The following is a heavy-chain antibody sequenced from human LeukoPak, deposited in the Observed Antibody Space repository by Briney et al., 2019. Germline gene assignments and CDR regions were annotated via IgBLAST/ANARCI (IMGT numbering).Heavy chain of an antibody. CDR3: AAGDPIYFEY. CDR2: VYYSGST. Sequence: SETLSLTCSVSGDSISSYYWSWIRQPPGKGLEWIGYVYYSGSTNYNPSLKSRVTISLDTSKNQFSLKLSSVIAADTAVYYCAAGDPIYFEYWGQGTLVTVSS. V-gene: IGHV4-59*08. D-gene: IGHD4-17*01. CDR1: GDSISSYY. J-gene: IGHJ4*02.